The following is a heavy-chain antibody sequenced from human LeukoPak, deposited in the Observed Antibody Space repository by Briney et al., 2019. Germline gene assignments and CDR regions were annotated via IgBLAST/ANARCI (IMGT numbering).Heavy chain of an antibody. D-gene: IGHD3-10*01. J-gene: IGHJ5*02. CDR2: ISGSGGST. Sequence: PGGSLRLSCATSGFTFSTYAMTWVRQSPGKGLEWVSGISGSGGSTYYADSVKGRFTISRDNSKNTLYLQMNSLRAEDTAVYYCAKGEALWFGESPIEPWGQGTLLTVSS. CDR3: AKGEALWFGESPIEP. CDR1: GFTFSTYA. V-gene: IGHV3-23*01.